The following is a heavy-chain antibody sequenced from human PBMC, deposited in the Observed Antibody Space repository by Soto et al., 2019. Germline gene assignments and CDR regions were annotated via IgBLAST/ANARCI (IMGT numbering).Heavy chain of an antibody. CDR2: IDPSDSYT. J-gene: IGHJ3*02. V-gene: IGHV5-10-1*01. Sequence: PGESLKISCEGSGYTFTNYWIGWVRQMPGKGLEWMGRIDPSDSYTNYSPSFQGHVTISAGKSISTAYLQWSSLKASDTAMYYCSRHPGGKGGNAFDIWGQGTMVTVSS. CDR1: GYTFTNYW. CDR3: SRHPGGKGGNAFDI. D-gene: IGHD1-26*01.